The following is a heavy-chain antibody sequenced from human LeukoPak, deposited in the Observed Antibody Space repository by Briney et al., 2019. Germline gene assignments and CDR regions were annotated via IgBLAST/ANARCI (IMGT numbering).Heavy chain of an antibody. CDR2: VFSSGAT. Sequence: SETVSLTCTVSGASIRDTAWSWVRQAAGRGLEWIGRVFSSGATLYNPSLNGRVSMSVDASKKQVSLKVTPVTVADTAVYYCARDDKGCYDGRWTAFDIWGQGTVVTVSS. CDR3: ARDDKGCYDGRWTAFDI. V-gene: IGHV4-4*07. J-gene: IGHJ3*02. D-gene: IGHD2-15*01. CDR1: GASIRDTA.